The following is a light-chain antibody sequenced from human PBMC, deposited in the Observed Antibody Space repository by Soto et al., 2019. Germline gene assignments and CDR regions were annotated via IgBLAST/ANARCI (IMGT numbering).Light chain of an antibody. CDR1: QSISRY. J-gene: IGKJ5*01. V-gene: IGKV3-20*01. CDR2: GAS. CDR3: QHYSSSPT. Sequence: IVLTQSPGTLSLSPGERTTLSCRASQSISRYLAWYQQKPGQGPRLLIYGASSRATGTPDRFSGSGSGTDFTLTISRLEPEDFAVYYCQHYSSSPTFGQGTRLEIK.